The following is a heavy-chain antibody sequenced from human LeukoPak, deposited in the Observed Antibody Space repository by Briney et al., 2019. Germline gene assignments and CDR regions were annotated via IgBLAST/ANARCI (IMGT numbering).Heavy chain of an antibody. Sequence: PGGSLRLSCEASGFTFSTNWMIWVRQAPRKGLEWVSYINSGSSTIYYADSVKGRFTISRDNAKNSLYLQMNSLRAEDTAVYYCARDGVWSGAFDIWGQGTMVTVSS. V-gene: IGHV3-48*01. CDR1: GFTFSTNW. D-gene: IGHD3-10*01. J-gene: IGHJ3*02. CDR3: ARDGVWSGAFDI. CDR2: INSGSSTI.